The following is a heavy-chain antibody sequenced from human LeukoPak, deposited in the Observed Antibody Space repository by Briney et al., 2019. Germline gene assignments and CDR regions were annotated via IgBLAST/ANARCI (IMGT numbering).Heavy chain of an antibody. CDR2: IYSGGST. D-gene: IGHD4-17*01. J-gene: IGHJ2*01. CDR1: GFNVSSNY. V-gene: IGHV3-66*01. CDR3: ARGDGDPRQWYFDL. Sequence: GGSLRLSCVASGFNVSSNYMSWVRQAPGKGLEWVSVIYSGGSTYYADSVKGRFTISRDNSKNTLYLQMNSLRAEDTAVYYCARGDGDPRQWYFDLWGRGTLVTVSS.